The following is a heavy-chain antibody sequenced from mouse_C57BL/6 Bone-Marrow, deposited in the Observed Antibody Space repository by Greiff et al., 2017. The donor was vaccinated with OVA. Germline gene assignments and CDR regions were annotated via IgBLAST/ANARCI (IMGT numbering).Heavy chain of an antibody. CDR1: GYTFTSYW. J-gene: IGHJ2*01. CDR3: ALITTVVAYYFDY. V-gene: IGHV1-53*01. D-gene: IGHD1-1*01. Sequence: VQLQQSGTELVKPGASVKLSCKASGYTFTSYWMHWVKQRPGQGLEWIGNINPSNGGTNYNEKFKSKATLTVDKSSSTAYMQLSSLTSEDSAVYYCALITTVVAYYFDYWGQGTTLTVSS. CDR2: INPSNGGT.